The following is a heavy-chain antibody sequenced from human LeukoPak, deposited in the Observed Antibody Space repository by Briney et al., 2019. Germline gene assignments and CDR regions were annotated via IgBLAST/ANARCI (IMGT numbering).Heavy chain of an antibody. CDR2: ISYDGSNK. CDR1: GFTFSSYG. Sequence: PGRSLRLSCAASGFTFSSYGMHWVRQAPGKGLEWVAVISYDGSNKYYADSVKGRFTISRDNSKNTLYLQMNSLRAEDTAVYYCANARITMIVVADWGQGTLVTVSS. CDR3: ANARITMIVVAD. V-gene: IGHV3-30*18. J-gene: IGHJ4*02. D-gene: IGHD3-22*01.